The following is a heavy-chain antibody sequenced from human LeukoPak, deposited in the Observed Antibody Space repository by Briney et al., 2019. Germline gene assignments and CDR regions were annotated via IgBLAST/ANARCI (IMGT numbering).Heavy chain of an antibody. Sequence: PGGSLRLSCAASGFTVSSNYMCWVRQAPGKGLEWVSVIYSGGSTYYADSVKGRFTISRDNSKNTLYLQMNSLRAEDTAVYYCASRLGIAAAGTGAFDIWGQGTMVTVSS. V-gene: IGHV3-53*01. CDR3: ASRLGIAAAGTGAFDI. D-gene: IGHD6-13*01. CDR1: GFTVSSNY. CDR2: IYSGGST. J-gene: IGHJ3*02.